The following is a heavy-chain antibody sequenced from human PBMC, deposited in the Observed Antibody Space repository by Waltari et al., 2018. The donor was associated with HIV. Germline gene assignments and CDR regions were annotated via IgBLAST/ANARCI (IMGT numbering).Heavy chain of an antibody. CDR1: ASSISSNYY. CDR2: IYRTGTT. D-gene: IGHD3-22*01. Sequence: QVQLQESGPRLVKASETLSLTCTVSASSISSNYYWGWLRQPPGKGLQWIWSIYRTGTTNYIPSLKSRVTILAELSKNQFSLKLTSVSAADTAVYYCARDQDYYDSSGYTCYAFDIWGQGTSVTVSS. J-gene: IGHJ3*02. CDR3: ARDQDYYDSSGYTCYAFDI. V-gene: IGHV4-38-2*02.